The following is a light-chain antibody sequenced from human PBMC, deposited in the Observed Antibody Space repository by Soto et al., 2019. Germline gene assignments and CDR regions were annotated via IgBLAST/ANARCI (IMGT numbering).Light chain of an antibody. Sequence: EIVLTQSPGTLSLSPGERATLSCRASQSINNRYLAWYQQKPGQAPRLLIYGASSRATGIPGRFIGSGSGTDLTLTISRLEPEDFAVYYCQQFGSSPGFTFGPGTKVDIK. J-gene: IGKJ3*01. CDR3: QQFGSSPGFT. CDR1: QSINNRY. CDR2: GAS. V-gene: IGKV3-20*01.